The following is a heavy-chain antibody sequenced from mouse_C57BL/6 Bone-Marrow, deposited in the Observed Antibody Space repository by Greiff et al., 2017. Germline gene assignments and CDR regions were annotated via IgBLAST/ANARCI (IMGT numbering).Heavy chain of an antibody. J-gene: IGHJ2*01. CDR1: GYTFTSYW. V-gene: IGHV1-55*01. CDR2: IYPGSGST. D-gene: IGHD1-1*01. Sequence: VQLQQPGAELVKPGASVKMSCKASGYTFTSYWITWVKQRPGKGLEWIGDIYPGSGSTNYNEKFKSKATLTVDTSSSTAYMQLSGLTSEDSAVYYGAREGDYGSSYLDYWGKGTTLTVSS. CDR3: AREGDYGSSYLDY.